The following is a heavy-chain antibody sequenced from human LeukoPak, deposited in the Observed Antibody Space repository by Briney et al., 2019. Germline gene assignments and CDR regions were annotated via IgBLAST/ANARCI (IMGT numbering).Heavy chain of an antibody. D-gene: IGHD3-22*01. V-gene: IGHV3-9*01. CDR1: GFTFSSYA. Sequence: GGSLRLSCAASGFTFSSYAMHWVRQAPGKGLEWVSGISWNSGSIGYADSVKGRFTISRDNAKNSLYLQMNSLRAEDTALYYCAKDLSHYYDSTWAFDIWGQGTMVTVSS. CDR2: ISWNSGSI. J-gene: IGHJ3*02. CDR3: AKDLSHYYDSTWAFDI.